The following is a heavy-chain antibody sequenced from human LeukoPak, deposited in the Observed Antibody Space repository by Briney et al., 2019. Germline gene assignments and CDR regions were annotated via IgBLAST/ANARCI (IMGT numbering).Heavy chain of an antibody. CDR2: INPYSGGT. Sequence: ASVKVSCKASGYTFTGYYMHWVRRAPGQGLEWMGWINPYSGGTNYAQKFRGRVTMTRDTSISTAYMELSRLRSDDTAVSYCARGTTLYYYMDVWGKGTTVTVSS. V-gene: IGHV1-2*02. CDR1: GYTFTGYY. D-gene: IGHD1/OR15-1a*01. CDR3: ARGTTLYYYMDV. J-gene: IGHJ6*03.